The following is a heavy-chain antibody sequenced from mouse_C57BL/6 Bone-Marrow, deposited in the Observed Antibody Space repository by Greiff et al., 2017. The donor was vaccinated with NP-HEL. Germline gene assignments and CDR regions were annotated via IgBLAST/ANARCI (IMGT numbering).Heavy chain of an antibody. J-gene: IGHJ4*01. V-gene: IGHV5-16*01. CDR3: ARALGVYYGSSYAMDY. CDR2: INYDGSST. Sequence: EVKLVESEGGLVQPGSSMKLSCTASGFTFSDYYMAWVRQVPEKGLEWVANINYDGSSTYYLDSLKSRFIISRDNAKNILYLQMSSLKSEDTATYYCARALGVYYGSSYAMDYWGQGTSVTVSS. D-gene: IGHD1-1*01. CDR1: GFTFSDYY.